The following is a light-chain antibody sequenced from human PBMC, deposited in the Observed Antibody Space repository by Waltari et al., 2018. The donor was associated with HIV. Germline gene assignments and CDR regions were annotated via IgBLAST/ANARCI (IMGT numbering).Light chain of an antibody. V-gene: IGLV7-46*01. CDR1: TGAVTSGHY. J-gene: IGLJ3*02. CDR2: DTT. CDR3: LLYYSGARV. Sequence: QAVVTQEPSLTVSPGGTITLTCGASTGAVTSGHYPYWFQQKPGQAPRTVIYDTTNTHARTPARFSGSLLGGKAALTLSGAQPEDEADYYCLLYYSGARVFGGGTKLTVL.